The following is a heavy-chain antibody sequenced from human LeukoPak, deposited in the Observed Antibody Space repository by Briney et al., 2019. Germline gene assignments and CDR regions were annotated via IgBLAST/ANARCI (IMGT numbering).Heavy chain of an antibody. CDR2: FGIAGDT. D-gene: IGHD1-26*01. CDR3: VRTNGGTYYDY. J-gene: IGHJ4*02. V-gene: IGHV3-13*01. Sequence: PGGSLRLSCAASGFIFNDYDLHWVRQPPGKGLEWVSVFGIAGDTYYADSVKGRFTISRDVAKNSLYLQMNNLRAGDTAVYYCVRTNGGTYYDYWGQGTLVTVSS. CDR1: GFIFNDYD.